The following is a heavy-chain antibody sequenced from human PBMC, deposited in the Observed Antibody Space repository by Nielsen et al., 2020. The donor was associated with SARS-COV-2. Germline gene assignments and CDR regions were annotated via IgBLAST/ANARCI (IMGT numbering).Heavy chain of an antibody. V-gene: IGHV3-64*04. CDR1: GFTFSNLA. J-gene: IGHJ4*02. Sequence: GGSLRLSCSASGFTFSNLAMLWVRQPPGEGLKYISVISSSGGSTHYADSVKGRFTISRDNSKNTLYLQMNSLRAEDTAVYYCATSTSFDYWGQGTLVTVSS. CDR3: ATSTSFDY. CDR2: ISSSGGST.